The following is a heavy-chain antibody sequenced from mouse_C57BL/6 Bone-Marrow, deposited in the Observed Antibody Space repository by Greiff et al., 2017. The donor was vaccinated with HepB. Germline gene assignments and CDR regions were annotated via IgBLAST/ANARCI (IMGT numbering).Heavy chain of an antibody. J-gene: IGHJ3*01. CDR1: GYTFTSYW. D-gene: IGHD1-1*01. CDR2: IHPNSGST. CDR3: ARYPDYYGSSYLAY. Sequence: QVQLQQPGAELVKPGASVKLSCKASGYTFTSYWMHWVKQRPGQGLEWIGMIHPNSGSTNYNEKFKSKATLTVDKSSSTAYMQLSSLTSEDSAVYYCARYPDYYGSSYLAYWGQGTLVTVSA. V-gene: IGHV1-64*01.